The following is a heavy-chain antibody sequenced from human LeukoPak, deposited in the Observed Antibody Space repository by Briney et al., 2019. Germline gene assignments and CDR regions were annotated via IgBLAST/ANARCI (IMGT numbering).Heavy chain of an antibody. CDR2: IYYSGSA. Sequence: SETLSLTCTVSGGSISSSSYYWGWIRQPPGKGLEWIGSIYYSGSAYYNPSLKSRVTLSVDTSKNQFSLKLSSVTAADTAVYYCARDGPGRSGLDYWGQGTLVTVSS. D-gene: IGHD6-19*01. CDR1: GGSISSSSYY. V-gene: IGHV4-39*07. CDR3: ARDGPGRSGLDY. J-gene: IGHJ4*02.